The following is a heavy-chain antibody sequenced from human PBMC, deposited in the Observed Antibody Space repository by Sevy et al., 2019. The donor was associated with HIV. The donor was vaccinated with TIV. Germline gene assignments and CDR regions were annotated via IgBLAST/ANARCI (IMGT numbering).Heavy chain of an antibody. D-gene: IGHD3-22*01. CDR3: ASSPPYYYDSSGYYYRDDY. J-gene: IGHJ4*02. CDR2: IYSGGST. CDR1: GFTVSSNY. V-gene: IGHV3-53*01. Sequence: GGSLRLSCAASGFTVSSNYMSWVRQAPGKGLEWVSVIYSGGSTYYADSVKGRFTISRDNSKNTLYLQMNSLGAEDTAVYYCASSPPYYYDSSGYYYRDDYWGQGTLVTVSS.